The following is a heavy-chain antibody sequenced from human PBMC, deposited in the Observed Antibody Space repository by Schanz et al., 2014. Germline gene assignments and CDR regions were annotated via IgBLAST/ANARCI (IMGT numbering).Heavy chain of an antibody. D-gene: IGHD3-10*01. Sequence: QVQLVQSGAEVKKAGASVKVSCKVSGYTLSKLSIHWVRQAPGKGLEWMGGLDLEDGEIVYEEQLKGGVTRTEDTTTDTAYKELSSLRSQDAAVYYCGTAEEASGSYCLPGCGVWGQGTTVIVSS. V-gene: IGHV1-24*01. J-gene: IGHJ6*02. CDR2: LDLEDGEI. CDR1: GYTLSKLS. CDR3: GTAEEASGSYCLPGCGV.